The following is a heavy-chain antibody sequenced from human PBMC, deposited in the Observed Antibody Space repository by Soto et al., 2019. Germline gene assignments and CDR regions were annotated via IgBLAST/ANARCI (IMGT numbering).Heavy chain of an antibody. Sequence: SETLSLTCTVSGGSISSYYWSWIRQPPGKGLEWIGYIYYSGSTNYNPSLKSRVTISVDTSKNQFSLKLSSVTAADTAVYYCARAAGTWNYYYYMDVWGKGTTVTVSS. CDR2: IYYSGST. CDR1: GGSISSYY. CDR3: ARAAGTWNYYYYMDV. D-gene: IGHD6-19*01. J-gene: IGHJ6*03. V-gene: IGHV4-59*01.